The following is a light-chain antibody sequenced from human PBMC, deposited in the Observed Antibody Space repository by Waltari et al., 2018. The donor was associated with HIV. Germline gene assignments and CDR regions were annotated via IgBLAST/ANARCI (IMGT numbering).Light chain of an antibody. V-gene: IGKV4-1*01. CDR3: HQYYSTPQT. J-gene: IGKJ1*01. Sequence: DIVMPRAPDSLAVSTGERANNSSQSSQSVLFSSNSKNYLAWYQQKSGQPPKVVISWASTRESGVPDRFSGSGSGTDFTLTISSLQAEDVAVYYCHQYYSTPQTFGQGTKVEIK. CDR2: WAS. CDR1: QSVLFSSNSKNY.